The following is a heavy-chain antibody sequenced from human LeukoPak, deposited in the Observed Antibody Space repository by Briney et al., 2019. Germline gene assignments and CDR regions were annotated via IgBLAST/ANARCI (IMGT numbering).Heavy chain of an antibody. CDR1: GYSFTSYW. V-gene: IGHV5-51*01. J-gene: IGHJ4*02. D-gene: IGHD3-3*01. CDR2: IYPGDSNT. CDR3: ARRSAVFFDY. Sequence: GESLKISCKGSGYSFTSYWIGWVRQMPGQGLEWMGIIYPGDSNTRYSPSLQGQVTMSADKSISTAYLQWSSLKASDTAMYYCARRSAVFFDYWGQGTLVTVSS.